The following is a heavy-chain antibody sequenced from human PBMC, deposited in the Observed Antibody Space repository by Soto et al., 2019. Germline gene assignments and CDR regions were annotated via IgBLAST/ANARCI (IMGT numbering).Heavy chain of an antibody. Sequence: GESLKISCKGSGYSLTTYWIAWVRQMPGKGLEWMGIIYPGDSETKYSPSFQGQVTMSVDKSISTAYLQWGSLKASDTAMYYCAKYSGSPGLRSWYYFYGMDVWGQGTTVTVYS. V-gene: IGHV5-51*01. D-gene: IGHD1-26*01. CDR2: IYPGDSET. J-gene: IGHJ6*02. CDR1: GYSLTTYW. CDR3: AKYSGSPGLRSWYYFYGMDV.